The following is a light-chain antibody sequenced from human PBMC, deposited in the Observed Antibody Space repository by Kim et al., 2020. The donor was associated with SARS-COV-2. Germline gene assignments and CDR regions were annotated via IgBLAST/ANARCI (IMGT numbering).Light chain of an antibody. J-gene: IGLJ3*02. CDR1: RSDVGAYNY. V-gene: IGLV2-14*01. Sequence: GQFTTITCPRTRSDVGAYNYVSWCQQHPGKAPKVIIFEVTKRPSGVSNRFSGSKSANTASLTISGLQAEDEADYYCTSYAIGNTWVFGGGTKVTVL. CDR3: TSYAIGNTWV. CDR2: EVT.